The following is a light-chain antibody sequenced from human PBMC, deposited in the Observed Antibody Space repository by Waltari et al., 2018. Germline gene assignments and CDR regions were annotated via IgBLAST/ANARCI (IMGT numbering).Light chain of an antibody. CDR2: NSV. V-gene: IGLV1-47*01. Sequence: QSVLTQPPSMSGTPGQRVTISCSGSSSNIGNNYVCWYQQLPGTAPKLLIYNSVRRPSGVPDRVSGSTSGSSASLAISGLRSEDDGDYYCAAWDDSVTGEVFGGGTRLTVL. J-gene: IGLJ3*02. CDR3: AAWDDSVTGEV. CDR1: SSNIGNNY.